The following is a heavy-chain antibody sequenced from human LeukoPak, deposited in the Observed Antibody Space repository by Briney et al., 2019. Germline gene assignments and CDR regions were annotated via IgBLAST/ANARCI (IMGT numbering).Heavy chain of an antibody. Sequence: SVKVSCKASGGTFSSYAISWVRQAPGQGLEWMGGIIPIFGAANYAKKFQGRVTITADESTSTAYMELSSLRSEDTAVYYCARAPFNRITMVRGVIGWFDPWGQGTLVTVSS. CDR2: IIPIFGAA. D-gene: IGHD3-10*01. J-gene: IGHJ5*02. CDR3: ARAPFNRITMVRGVIGWFDP. CDR1: GGTFSSYA. V-gene: IGHV1-69*13.